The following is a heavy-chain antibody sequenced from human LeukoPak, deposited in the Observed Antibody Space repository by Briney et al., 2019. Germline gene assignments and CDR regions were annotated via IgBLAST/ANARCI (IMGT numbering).Heavy chain of an antibody. CDR1: GFTFSSYA. J-gene: IGHJ4*02. CDR3: ARETSPHGDLDY. V-gene: IGHV3-53*01. D-gene: IGHD4-17*01. CDR2: IYSGGST. Sequence: GGSLRLSCAASGFTFSSYAMNWVRQAPGKGLEWVSVIYSGGSTYYADSVRGRFTISRDNSKNTLYLQINSLRAEDTAVYYCARETSPHGDLDYWGQGTLVTVSS.